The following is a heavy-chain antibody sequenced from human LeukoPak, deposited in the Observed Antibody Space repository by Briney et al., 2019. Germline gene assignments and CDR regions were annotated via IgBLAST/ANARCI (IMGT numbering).Heavy chain of an antibody. Sequence: ASVNVTCKCTLRTLTELSMHWVRQAPGKGLEWMGGFDPEDGETIYAQKFQGRVTMTEETSTDTAYMELSSLRSEDTAVYYCAVYPLRLGELSMSLSDAFDIWGQGTMVTVSS. CDR3: AVYPLRLGELSMSLSDAFDI. V-gene: IGHV1-24*01. CDR1: LRTLTELS. CDR2: FDPEDGET. D-gene: IGHD3-16*02. J-gene: IGHJ3*02.